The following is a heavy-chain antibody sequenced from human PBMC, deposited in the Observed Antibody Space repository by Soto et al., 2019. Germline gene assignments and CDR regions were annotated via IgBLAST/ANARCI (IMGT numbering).Heavy chain of an antibody. CDR2: IYYRGST. CDR1: GGSISIGGYY. V-gene: IGHV4-31*03. CDR3: ARSEAAAGTWGNWFDP. J-gene: IGHJ5*02. D-gene: IGHD6-13*01. Sequence: QGQLQESGPGLVKPSQTLSLTCTVSGGSISIGGYYWSWIRQHPGKGLEWIGYIYYRGSTYYNPSLKSRVTISVDTSKNQFSLKLSSVTAADTAVYYCARSEAAAGTWGNWFDPWGQGTLVTVSS.